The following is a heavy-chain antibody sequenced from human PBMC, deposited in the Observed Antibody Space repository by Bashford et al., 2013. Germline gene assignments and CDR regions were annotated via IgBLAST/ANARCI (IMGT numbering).Heavy chain of an antibody. V-gene: IGHV3-20*03. D-gene: IGHD2-8*01. CDR3: ARVKNLALRDAFDI. J-gene: IGHJ3*02. CDR2: WNGGST. Sequence: WNGGSTSYADSVKGRFTISRDNAKNSQHLQMNSLRVEDTALYYCARVKNLALRDAFDIWGQGTMVTVSS.